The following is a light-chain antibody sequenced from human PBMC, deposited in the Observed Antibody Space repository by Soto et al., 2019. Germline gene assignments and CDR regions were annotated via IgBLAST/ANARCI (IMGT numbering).Light chain of an antibody. CDR1: SSDVGSYNL. V-gene: IGLV2-23*01. CDR2: EGT. J-gene: IGLJ1*01. CDR3: CSYAGSSTYV. Sequence: QSALTQPASVSGSPGQSIIISCTGTSSDVGSYNLVSWFQQHPGKAPKFLIYEGTKRPSGVSNRFSGSKSGNTASLTISGLQAEDEAEYYCCSYAGSSTYVFGTGTQGHRP.